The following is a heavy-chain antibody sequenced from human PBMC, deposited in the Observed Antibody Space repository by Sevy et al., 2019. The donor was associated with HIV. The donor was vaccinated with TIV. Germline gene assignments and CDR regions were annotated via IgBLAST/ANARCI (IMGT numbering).Heavy chain of an antibody. V-gene: IGHV1-18*01. J-gene: IGHJ6*02. D-gene: IGHD6-13*01. Sequence: ASVKDSCKASGYTFTSYGISWVRQAPGQGLEWMGWISAYNGNTNYAQKLQGRVTMTTDTSTSTAYMELRSLRSDDTAVYYCARDVHERQQLASSYYYGMDVWGQGTTVTVSS. CDR3: ARDVHERQQLASSYYYGMDV. CDR1: GYTFTSYG. CDR2: ISAYNGNT.